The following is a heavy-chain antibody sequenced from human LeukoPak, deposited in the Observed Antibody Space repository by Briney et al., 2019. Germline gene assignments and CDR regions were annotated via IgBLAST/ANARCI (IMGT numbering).Heavy chain of an antibody. J-gene: IGHJ4*02. V-gene: IGHV3-23*01. Sequence: PGGSLRLSCVASGFKFSNYAMSWVRQAPGKGLEWVSAISGGGGTTYYADSVKGRFAISKDNSKNTLHLQMNSLRAEDTAVYFCARDPGLRLDFWGQGTLLIVSS. CDR2: ISGGGGTT. CDR3: ARDPGLRLDF. D-gene: IGHD3-16*01. CDR1: GFKFSNYA.